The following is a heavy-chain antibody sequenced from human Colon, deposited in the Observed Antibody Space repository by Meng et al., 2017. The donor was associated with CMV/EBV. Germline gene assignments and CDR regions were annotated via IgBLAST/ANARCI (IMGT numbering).Heavy chain of an antibody. CDR2: MHTSGTT. Sequence: QVQLQQSGPGLVEPSESLSLTCSVPGGSISGYYWNWIRQPAGKGLEWIGRMHTSGTTNYNPSLKSRVTVSLDTSKNQVSLKLTSVTAADTAVYYCARDPEDGWAYFDYWGQGALGTVSS. V-gene: IGHV4-4*07. CDR1: GGSISGYY. J-gene: IGHJ4*02. CDR3: ARDPEDGWAYFDY. D-gene: IGHD5-24*01.